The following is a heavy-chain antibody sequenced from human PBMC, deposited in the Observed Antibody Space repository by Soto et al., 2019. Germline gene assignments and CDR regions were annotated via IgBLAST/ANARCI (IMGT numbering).Heavy chain of an antibody. V-gene: IGHV3-23*01. CDR3: ARGSSGYISSWYYYDY. D-gene: IGHD6-13*01. Sequence: GGSLRLSCAASGFTFTDYALSWVRQAPGKGLEWVATISGIGGSTYLADSVKGRLSISRDNSKNTMSLLMNSLRAEDTAVYFCARGSSGYISSWYYYDYWGRGTLVTVSS. CDR1: GFTFTDYA. J-gene: IGHJ4*02. CDR2: ISGIGGST.